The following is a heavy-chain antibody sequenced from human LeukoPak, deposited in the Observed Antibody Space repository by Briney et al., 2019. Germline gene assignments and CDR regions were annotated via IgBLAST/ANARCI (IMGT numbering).Heavy chain of an antibody. J-gene: IGHJ4*02. CDR2: IRYDGTNK. Sequence: GGSLRLSCAASGFPFRSYGMHWVRQAPGKGLEWVTFIRYDGTNKYYGDSVKGQFTISRDNSKNTLYLQMNSLRADDTALYYCAKGITIFGVVPEVFDNWGQGTLVTVSS. V-gene: IGHV3-30*02. CDR3: AKGITIFGVVPEVFDN. CDR1: GFPFRSYG. D-gene: IGHD3-3*01.